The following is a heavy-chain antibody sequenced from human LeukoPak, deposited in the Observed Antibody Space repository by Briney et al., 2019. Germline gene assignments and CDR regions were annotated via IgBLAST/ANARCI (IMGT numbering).Heavy chain of an antibody. CDR3: ARDDSSGSDAFDI. CDR1: GFTFNISG. V-gene: IGHV3-30*02. Sequence: GGSLRLSCAASGFTFNISGMHWVRQAPGKGLEWVAFKRYDGTNKFYADSVQGRFTVSRDNSKNTLYLQMNSLTAEDTAVYYCARDDSSGSDAFDIWGQGTMVTVSS. CDR2: KRYDGTNK. D-gene: IGHD6-19*01. J-gene: IGHJ3*02.